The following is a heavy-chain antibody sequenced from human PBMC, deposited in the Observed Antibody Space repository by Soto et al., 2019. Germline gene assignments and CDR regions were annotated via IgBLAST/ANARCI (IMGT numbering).Heavy chain of an antibody. D-gene: IGHD5-12*01. Sequence: QVQLVESGGGVVQPGRSLRLSCAASGFTFSDSGMHWVRQAPGKGLEWVAVIWYDGTNKYYVESVRGRFTISRDNSKNTLYLQMDSLRADDTAIYYCARDSGATRYDYCYFDLWGRGTLVTVSS. V-gene: IGHV3-33*01. CDR2: IWYDGTNK. J-gene: IGHJ2*01. CDR3: ARDSGATRYDYCYFDL. CDR1: GFTFSDSG.